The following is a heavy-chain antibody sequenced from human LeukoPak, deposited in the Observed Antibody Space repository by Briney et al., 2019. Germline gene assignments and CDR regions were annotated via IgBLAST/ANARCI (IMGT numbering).Heavy chain of an antibody. J-gene: IGHJ4*02. CDR1: GGTFSSYA. Sequence: ASVKVSCKASGGTFSSYAVSWVRQAPGQGLEWMGWISAYNGSTNYAQKLQGRVTMTTDTSTSTAYMELRSLRSDDTAVYYCARGGDGDILTGLVFDYWGQGTLVTVSS. CDR2: ISAYNGST. D-gene: IGHD3-9*01. V-gene: IGHV1-18*01. CDR3: ARGGDGDILTGLVFDY.